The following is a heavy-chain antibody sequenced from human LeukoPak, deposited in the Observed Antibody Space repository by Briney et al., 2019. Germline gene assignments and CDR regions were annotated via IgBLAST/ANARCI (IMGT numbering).Heavy chain of an antibody. CDR1: GYTFTSYY. D-gene: IGHD3-16*02. CDR2: INPSGGST. Sequence: ASVKVSCKASGYTFTSYYMHWVRQAPGQGLEWMGIINPSGGSTSYAQKLQGRVTMTTDTSTSTAYMELRSLRSDDTAVYYCARVGIMITFGGVIVPPDYWGQGTLVTVSS. V-gene: IGHV1-46*01. J-gene: IGHJ4*02. CDR3: ARVGIMITFGGVIVPPDY.